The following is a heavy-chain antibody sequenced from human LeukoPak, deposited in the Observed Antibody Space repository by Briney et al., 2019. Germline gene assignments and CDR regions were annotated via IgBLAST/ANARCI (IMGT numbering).Heavy chain of an antibody. CDR3: ARAGNYADY. CDR2: IKQDGSEK. Sequence: GGSLRLSCAAFGFTFRSYWMTWVRQAPGKGPEWVANIKQDGSEKYYVDSVKGRFTISRGNAKNSLYLQMNSLRAEDTALYYCARAGNYADYWGQGALVTVSS. J-gene: IGHJ4*02. V-gene: IGHV3-7*01. D-gene: IGHD1-7*01. CDR1: GFTFRSYW.